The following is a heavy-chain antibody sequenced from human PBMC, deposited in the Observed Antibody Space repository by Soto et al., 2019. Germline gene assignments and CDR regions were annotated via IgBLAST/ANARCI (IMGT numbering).Heavy chain of an antibody. CDR2: IYYNGST. CDR1: GGSISSYC. V-gene: IGHV4-59*01. D-gene: IGHD5-12*01. J-gene: IGHJ6*02. CDR3: ARERPASASGYPLSPPYYYYVMDV. Sequence: QVQLQESAPGLVKPSETLSLTCTVSGGSISSYCWSWIRQPPGKGMEWIGYIYYNGSTNYNPSLKSRVTISVDASKHQFSLELSSVTAADTAVYYCARERPASASGYPLSPPYYYYVMDVWGQGTTVTVSS.